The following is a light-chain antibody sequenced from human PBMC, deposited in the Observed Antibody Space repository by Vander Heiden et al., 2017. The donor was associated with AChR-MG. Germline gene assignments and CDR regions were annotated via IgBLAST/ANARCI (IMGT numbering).Light chain of an antibody. Sequence: DLPMTTAPSSLSASVGDRVTITCRESKSISSYLNWYQKKPGKAPMLMIYAASSSQSGLPSRFSGSVSGTDFTLTISILQPEDVATYYCQQSYSTSTFGPGTKVDIK. CDR1: KSISSY. V-gene: IGKV1-39*01. CDR2: AAS. J-gene: IGKJ3*01. CDR3: QQSYSTST.